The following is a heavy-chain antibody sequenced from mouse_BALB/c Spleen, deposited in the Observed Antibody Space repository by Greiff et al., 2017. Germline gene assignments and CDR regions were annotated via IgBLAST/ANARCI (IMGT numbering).Heavy chain of an antibody. D-gene: IGHD1-1*01. CDR2: IRNKANGYTT. CDR3: ARDAYGGFAY. V-gene: IGHV7-3*02. CDR1: GFTFTDYY. Sequence: EVQGVESGGGLVQPGGSLRLSCATSGFTFTDYYMSWVRQPPGKALEWLGFIRNKANGYTTEYSASVKGRFTISRDNSQSILYLQMNTLRAEDSATYYCARDAYGGFAYWGQGTLVTVSA. J-gene: IGHJ3*01.